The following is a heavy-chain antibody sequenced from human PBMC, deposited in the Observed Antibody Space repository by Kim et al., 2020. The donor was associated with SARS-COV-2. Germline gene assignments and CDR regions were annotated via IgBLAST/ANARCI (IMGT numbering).Heavy chain of an antibody. V-gene: IGHV3-33*01. CDR3: ARDYGVSSRPVAIDY. J-gene: IGHJ4*02. Sequence: GGSLRLSCAASGFTFSSHGMHWVRQAPGKGLEWVSDIWYDGSNKYYADSVKGRFTISRDNSKNTMYVQMNSLRVEDTAVYYCARDYGVSSRPVAIDYWGQGTLVTVSS. CDR2: IWYDGSNK. CDR1: GFTFSSHG. D-gene: IGHD4-17*01.